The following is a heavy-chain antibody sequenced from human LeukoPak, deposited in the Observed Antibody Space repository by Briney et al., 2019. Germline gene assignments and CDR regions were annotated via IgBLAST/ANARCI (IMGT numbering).Heavy chain of an antibody. CDR3: AREKYLVVTPIDY. Sequence: EASVKVSCKASGYTFTSYDINWVRQATGQGLEWMGWISAYNGNTNYAQKLQGRVTMTTDTSTSTAYMELRSLRSDDTAVYYCAREKYLVVTPIDYWGQGTLVTVSS. CDR1: GYTFTSYD. D-gene: IGHD4-23*01. CDR2: ISAYNGNT. J-gene: IGHJ4*02. V-gene: IGHV1-18*01.